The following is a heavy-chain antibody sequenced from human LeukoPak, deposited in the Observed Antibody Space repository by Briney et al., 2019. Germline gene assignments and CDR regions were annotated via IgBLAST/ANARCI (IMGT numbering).Heavy chain of an antibody. CDR1: GGSISSYY. Sequence: SETLSLTCTVSGGSISSYYWSWIRQPPGKGLEWIGYIYYSGSTNYNPSLKSRVTISVDTSKNQFPLKLSSVTAADTAVYYCARDKQWLAPYGTDVWGQGTTVTVSS. CDR2: IYYSGST. D-gene: IGHD6-19*01. J-gene: IGHJ6*02. V-gene: IGHV4-59*01. CDR3: ARDKQWLAPYGTDV.